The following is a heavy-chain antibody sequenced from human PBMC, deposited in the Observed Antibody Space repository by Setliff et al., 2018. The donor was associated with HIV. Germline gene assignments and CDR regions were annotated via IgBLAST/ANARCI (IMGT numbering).Heavy chain of an antibody. CDR2: VFYTGST. CDR3: ARQVPIPGVAVTPIDF. Sequence: SETLSLTCTVSGGSTRGYYWSWLRQPPGKGLEWIGYVFYTGSTTYSPSLKSRLTISVDTSQHQFSLKLTSVPAADTAVYYCARQVPIPGVAVTPIDFWGQGILVTVSS. CDR1: GGSTRGYY. V-gene: IGHV4-59*08. J-gene: IGHJ4*02. D-gene: IGHD5-18*01.